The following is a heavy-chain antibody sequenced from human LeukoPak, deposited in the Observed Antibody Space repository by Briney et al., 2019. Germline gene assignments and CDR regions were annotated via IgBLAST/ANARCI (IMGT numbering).Heavy chain of an antibody. Sequence: PGGSLRLSCAASGFTFDDYAMHWVRQAPGKGLEWVSGISWNSGSIGYADSVKGRFTISRDNAKNSLYLQMNSLRAEDTALYYCAKDIGDLPNDAFDIWGQGTMVTVSS. CDR1: GFTFDDYA. D-gene: IGHD5-24*01. V-gene: IGHV3-9*01. CDR3: AKDIGDLPNDAFDI. J-gene: IGHJ3*02. CDR2: ISWNSGSI.